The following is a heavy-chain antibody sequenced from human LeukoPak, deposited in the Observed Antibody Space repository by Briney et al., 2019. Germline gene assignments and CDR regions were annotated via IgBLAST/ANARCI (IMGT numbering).Heavy chain of an antibody. CDR1: GFTVSTTY. CDR3: ARQMATILDGILDY. Sequence: GGSLRLSCAASGFTVSTTYMSWVRQAPGKGLEWVSVISYDGTNKYYADSVKGRFTISRDNSKNTLYLQMNSLKTEDTALYYCARQMATILDGILDYWGQGTLVTVSS. CDR2: ISYDGTNK. V-gene: IGHV3-30*03. D-gene: IGHD5-24*01. J-gene: IGHJ4*02.